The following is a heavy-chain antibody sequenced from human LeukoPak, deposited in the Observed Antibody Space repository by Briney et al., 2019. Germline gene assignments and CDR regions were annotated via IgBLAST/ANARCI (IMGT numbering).Heavy chain of an antibody. CDR3: ARESASSWTGNWFDP. CDR1: EFTFSHHA. CDR2: IVGSGGRA. Sequence: GGSLRLSCAASEFTFSHHAMSWVRQAPGKGLEWVSSIVGSGGRAYYTDSVKGRFTVSRDNSKSTLFLQMNSLRAEDTAVYYCARESASSWTGNWFDPWGQGTLVIVSS. J-gene: IGHJ5*02. V-gene: IGHV3-23*01. D-gene: IGHD6-13*01.